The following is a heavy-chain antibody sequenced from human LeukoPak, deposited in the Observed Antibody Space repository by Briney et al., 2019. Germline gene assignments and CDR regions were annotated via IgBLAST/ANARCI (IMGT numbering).Heavy chain of an antibody. V-gene: IGHV4-59*08. CDR3: ARHYYHYDILTGYRGPFVY. CDR2: IYYSGST. J-gene: IGHJ4*02. CDR1: GGSISSYY. Sequence: SETLSLTCTVSGGSISSYYSSWIRQPPGKGLEWIGYIYYSGSTNYNPSLKSRVTISVDTSKNQFSLKLSSVTAADTAVYYCARHYYHYDILTGYRGPFVYWGQGTLVTVSS. D-gene: IGHD3-9*01.